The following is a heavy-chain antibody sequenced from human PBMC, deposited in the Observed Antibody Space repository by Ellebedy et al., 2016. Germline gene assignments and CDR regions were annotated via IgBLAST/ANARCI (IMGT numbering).Heavy chain of an antibody. CDR1: GYTLTNYG. V-gene: IGHV1-18*04. CDR3: ARLGVRGLIINYNYYGMDV. Sequence: ASVKVSCKASGYTLTNYGITWVRQAPGQGLEWMGWISAYNGDTNYAQNLQARVTMTTDTSTSPAYMELRSLRSDYTAVYYCARLGVRGLIINYNYYGMDVWGQGTTVTVSS. CDR2: ISAYNGDT. D-gene: IGHD3-10*01. J-gene: IGHJ6*02.